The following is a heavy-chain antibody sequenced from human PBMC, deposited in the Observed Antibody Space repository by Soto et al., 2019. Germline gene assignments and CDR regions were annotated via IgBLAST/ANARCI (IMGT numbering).Heavy chain of an antibody. CDR2: IYYSGST. CDR1: GGSISSYY. Sequence: SETLSLTCTVSGGSISSYYWSWIRQPPGKGLEWIGYIYYSGSTNYNPSLKRRVTISVDTSKNQFSLKLSSVTAADTAVYYCGRRVEQPDLRYYYYYMDVWGKGTTVTVSS. D-gene: IGHD6-13*01. CDR3: GRRVEQPDLRYYYYYMDV. J-gene: IGHJ6*03. V-gene: IGHV4-59*08.